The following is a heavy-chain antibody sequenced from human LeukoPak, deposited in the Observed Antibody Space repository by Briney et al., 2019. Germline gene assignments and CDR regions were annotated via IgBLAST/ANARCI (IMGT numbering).Heavy chain of an antibody. Sequence: PSETLSLTCTVSGGSISSYYWSWIRQPPGKGLEWIGYIYYSRSTNYNPSLKSRVTISVDTSKNQFSLKLRSVTAADTAVYYCARSRRTVTSGSYYFDYWGQGTPVTVSS. CDR2: IYYSRST. V-gene: IGHV4-59*08. CDR1: GGSISSYY. CDR3: ARSRRTVTSGSYYFDY. J-gene: IGHJ4*02. D-gene: IGHD1-26*01.